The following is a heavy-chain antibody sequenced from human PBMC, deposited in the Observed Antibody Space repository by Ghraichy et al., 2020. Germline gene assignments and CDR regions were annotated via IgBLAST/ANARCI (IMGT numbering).Heavy chain of an antibody. CDR3: AKDADNFGVVTTVDY. CDR1: GFTFSSYA. D-gene: IGHD3-3*01. CDR2: ISSSGRST. J-gene: IGHJ4*02. V-gene: IGHV3-23*01. Sequence: GGSLRLSCAPSGFTFSSYAMSWVRQAPGKGLEWVSGISSSGRSTYYADSVKGRFTLSRDNSKYTLYLQMNSRRAEDTAVYYFAKDADNFGVVTTVDYWGQGTLVTVSS.